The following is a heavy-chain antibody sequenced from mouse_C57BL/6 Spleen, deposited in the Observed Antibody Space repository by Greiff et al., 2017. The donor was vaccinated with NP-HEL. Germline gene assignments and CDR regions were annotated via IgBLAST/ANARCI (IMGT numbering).Heavy chain of an antibody. CDR2: IDPSDSYT. D-gene: IGHD2-3*01. CDR3: ARFFGGYYPYFDY. V-gene: IGHV1-50*01. CDR1: GYTFTSYW. Sequence: QVQLKQPVAELVKPGASVKLSCKASGYTFTSYWMQWVKQRPGQGLEWIGEIDPSDSYTNYNQKFKGKATLTVDTSSSTAYMQLSSLTSEDSAVYYCARFFGGYYPYFDYWGQGTTLTVSS. J-gene: IGHJ2*01.